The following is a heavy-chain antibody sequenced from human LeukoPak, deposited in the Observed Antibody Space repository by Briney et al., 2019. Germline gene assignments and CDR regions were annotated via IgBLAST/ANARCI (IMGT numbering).Heavy chain of an antibody. V-gene: IGHV4-31*03. CDR3: ARDIGYCSSTSCSPTFDY. CDR1: GGSISSGGYY. CDR2: VYYSGST. D-gene: IGHD2-2*01. Sequence: PSETLSLTCTVSGGSISSGGYYWSWIRQHPGKGLEWIGYVYYSGSTYYNPSLKSRLTISVDTSKNQFSLKLSSVTAADTAVYYCARDIGYCSSTSCSPTFDYWGQGTLVTVSS. J-gene: IGHJ4*02.